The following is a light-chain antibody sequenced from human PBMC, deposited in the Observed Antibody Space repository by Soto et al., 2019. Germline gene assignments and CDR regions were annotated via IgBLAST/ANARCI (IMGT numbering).Light chain of an antibody. Sequence: DIQMTQSPSTLSASIGDRVVITCRASESISSWLAWYQQKPGKAPKLLIYDVSSLESGVPSRFSGSESGTEFTLTISRLQPDDFATYYCQQYNSYPWTFGQGTRVEIK. CDR3: QQYNSYPWT. CDR2: DVS. J-gene: IGKJ1*01. V-gene: IGKV1-5*01. CDR1: ESISSW.